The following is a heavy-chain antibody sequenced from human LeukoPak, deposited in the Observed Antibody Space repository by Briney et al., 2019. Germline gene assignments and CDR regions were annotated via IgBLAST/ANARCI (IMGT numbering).Heavy chain of an antibody. D-gene: IGHD3-22*01. Sequence: ASVKVSCKASGYTFTSYDINWVRQATGQGLEWMGWMNPNSGNTGYAQKFQGRVTMTRNTSISTAYMELSSLRSEDTAVYYCAKDRPNYYGSNGHYYRRNGDYWGQGTQVTVSS. CDR2: MNPNSGNT. CDR3: AKDRPNYYGSNGHYYRRNGDY. J-gene: IGHJ4*02. V-gene: IGHV1-8*01. CDR1: GYTFTSYD.